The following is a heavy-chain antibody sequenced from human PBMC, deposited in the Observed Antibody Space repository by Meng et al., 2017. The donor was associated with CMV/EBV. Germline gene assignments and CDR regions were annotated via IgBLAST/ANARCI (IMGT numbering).Heavy chain of an antibody. Sequence: GGSLRLSCAASGFTVSSNYMSWVRQAPGKGLEWVSVIYSGGSTYYADSVKGRFTISRDNSKNTLYLQMNSLRAEDTAVYYCAREIVKAPTGDYWGQGTLVTVSS. CDR2: IYSGGST. J-gene: IGHJ4*02. D-gene: IGHD2/OR15-2a*01. V-gene: IGHV3-53*01. CDR1: GFTVSSNY. CDR3: AREIVKAPTGDY.